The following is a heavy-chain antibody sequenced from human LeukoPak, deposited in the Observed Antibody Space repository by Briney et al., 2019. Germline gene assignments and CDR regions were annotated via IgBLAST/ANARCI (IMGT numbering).Heavy chain of an antibody. CDR3: ARDGPNYDILTGSGIDV. J-gene: IGHJ6*03. CDR2: INPYNGNT. V-gene: IGHV1-18*01. Sequence: ASVKVSCKASGYTFTSYGISWVRQAPGQGLEWMGWINPYNGNTNYAQKFQGRVTMTTDTSTSIAYMELRSLRSDDTAVYYCARDGPNYDILTGSGIDVWGKGTTVTIPS. CDR1: GYTFTSYG. D-gene: IGHD3-9*01.